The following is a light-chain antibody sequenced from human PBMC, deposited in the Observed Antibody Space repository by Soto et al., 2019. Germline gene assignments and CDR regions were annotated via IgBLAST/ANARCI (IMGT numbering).Light chain of an antibody. Sequence: EIVLTQSPGTLSLSPGERATLSCRASQSVSSSYLAWYQQKPGQAPRLLIYGASSRATGIPDRFSGSGSGTAFPLTISRLAPEDFAVYYCQQYGSSPETFGQGTKVEIK. CDR2: GAS. V-gene: IGKV3-20*01. CDR3: QQYGSSPET. CDR1: QSVSSSY. J-gene: IGKJ1*01.